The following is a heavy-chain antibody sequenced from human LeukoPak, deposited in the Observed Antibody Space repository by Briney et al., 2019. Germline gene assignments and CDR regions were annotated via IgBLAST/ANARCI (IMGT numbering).Heavy chain of an antibody. D-gene: IGHD1-7*01. V-gene: IGHV1-46*01. J-gene: IGHJ4*02. Sequence: GASVKVSCKASGYTFTGHYMHWVRQAPGQGLEWMGIINPSGGSTSYAQKFQGRVTMTRDMSTSTVYMELSSLRSEDTAVYYCARDRGTGTTGPIDYWGQGTLVTVSA. CDR1: GYTFTGHY. CDR2: INPSGGST. CDR3: ARDRGTGTTGPIDY.